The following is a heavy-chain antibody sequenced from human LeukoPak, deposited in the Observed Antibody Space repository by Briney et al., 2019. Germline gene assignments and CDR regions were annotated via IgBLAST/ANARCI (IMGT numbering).Heavy chain of an antibody. CDR2: INSDGSSS. CDR3: AKPSRDYYDSSGLDAFDI. Sequence: GGSLRLSCAASGFSLTTFDIHWVRQAPGKGLVWVSRINSDGSSSSYADSVKGRFTISRDNAKKTLYLQMNSLRAEDTAVYYCAKPSRDYYDSSGLDAFDIWGQGTMVTVSS. CDR1: GFSLTTFD. J-gene: IGHJ3*02. D-gene: IGHD3-22*01. V-gene: IGHV3-74*01.